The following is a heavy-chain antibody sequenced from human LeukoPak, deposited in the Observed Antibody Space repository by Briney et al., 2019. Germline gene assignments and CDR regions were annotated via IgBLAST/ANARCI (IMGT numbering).Heavy chain of an antibody. CDR1: GFTFSDYY. D-gene: IGHD3-22*01. CDR3: AKDRRYYDSSGYFLY. J-gene: IGHJ4*02. CDR2: IGDSGSPI. Sequence: GGSLRLSCAASGFTFSDYYISWIRQAPGKGVEWVSYIGDSGSPIYYADSVKGRFTISRDNAENSLYLQMNSLRAEDTAVYYCAKDRRYYDSSGYFLYWGQGTLVTVSS. V-gene: IGHV3-11*01.